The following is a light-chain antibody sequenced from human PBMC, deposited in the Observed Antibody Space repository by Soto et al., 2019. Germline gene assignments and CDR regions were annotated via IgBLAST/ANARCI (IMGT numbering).Light chain of an antibody. V-gene: IGLV4-69*01. CDR2: LNSDGSH. CDR1: SGHSSYA. Sequence: HLVLTQSPSASASLGASVKLTCTLSSGHSSYAIAWRQQQPEKGPRYLMKLNSDGSHSKGDGIPDRFSGSSSGAERYLTISSLQSEDEADYYCQTWVTGTYVVFGGGTKLTVL. J-gene: IGLJ2*01. CDR3: QTWVTGTYVV.